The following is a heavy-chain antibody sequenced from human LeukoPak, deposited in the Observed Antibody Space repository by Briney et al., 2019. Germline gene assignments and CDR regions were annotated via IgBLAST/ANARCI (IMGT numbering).Heavy chain of an antibody. D-gene: IGHD1-26*01. V-gene: IGHV4-34*01. Sequence: TLSLTXAXYGGSFSGYYWSWIRQPPGKGLEWIGEINHSGSTNYNPSLTSRVTISVDTSKNQFSLKLSSVTAADTAVYYCARGRVGAATAGDWFDPWGQGTLVTVSS. CDR2: INHSGST. J-gene: IGHJ5*02. CDR1: GGSFSGYY. CDR3: ARGRVGAATAGDWFDP.